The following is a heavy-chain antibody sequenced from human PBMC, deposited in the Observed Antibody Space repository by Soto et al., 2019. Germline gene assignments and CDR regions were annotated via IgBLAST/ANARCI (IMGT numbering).Heavy chain of an antibody. CDR3: ARDNITGLFDY. CDR2: INHSGST. CDR1: GGSFSGYY. V-gene: IGHV4-34*01. Sequence: QVQLQQWGAGLLKPSETLSLTCAVYGGSFSGYYWTWIRQPPGTGLEWIGEINHSGSTNYNPSLKSRVTISVDTSTNQFGLKLTSVTAADTAVYYWARDNITGLFDYWGQGTLVTVSS. D-gene: IGHD2-8*02. J-gene: IGHJ4*02.